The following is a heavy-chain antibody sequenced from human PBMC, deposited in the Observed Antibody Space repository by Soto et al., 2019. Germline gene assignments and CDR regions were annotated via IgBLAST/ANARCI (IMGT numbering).Heavy chain of an antibody. CDR2: VSDSGDRT. CDR3: AKDRTWRDTGSSEFDY. CDR1: GFTFSNNA. Sequence: HPGGSLRLSCAASGFTFSNNAMTWVRQAPGKGLEWVSAVSDSGDRTFYADSVKGRFTIPRDNSKNTLYLQMNSLRTEDTAVYYCAKDRTWRDTGSSEFDYWGQGARVTVSS. V-gene: IGHV3-23*01. D-gene: IGHD6-6*01. J-gene: IGHJ4*02.